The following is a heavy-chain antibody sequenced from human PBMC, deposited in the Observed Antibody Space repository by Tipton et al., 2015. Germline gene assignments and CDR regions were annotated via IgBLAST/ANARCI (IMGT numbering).Heavy chain of an antibody. CDR2: SYYSGST. Sequence: TLSLTCTVSGDSISSGGNYWSWSRQYPGKGLEWLGYSYYSGSTYYNPSLKSRLTISVDMSKNQFSLKLSSVTAADTAVYYCVRVPFDYFDYWGQGILVTVSS. V-gene: IGHV4-31*03. CDR3: VRVPFDYFDY. J-gene: IGHJ4*02. CDR1: GDSISSGGNY.